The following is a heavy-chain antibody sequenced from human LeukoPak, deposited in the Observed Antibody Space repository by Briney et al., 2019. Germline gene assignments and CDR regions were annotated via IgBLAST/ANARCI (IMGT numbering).Heavy chain of an antibody. CDR2: IYTSGST. Sequence: PSETLSLTCTVSGGSISSYYWSWIRQPAGKGLEWIGRIYTSGSTNYNPSLKSAVTISVDTSKNQFSLKLSSVTAANTAVYYCAKGHRNGGFDCWGQGTLVTVSS. J-gene: IGHJ4*02. V-gene: IGHV4-4*07. D-gene: IGHD3-10*01. CDR1: GGSISSYY. CDR3: AKGHRNGGFDC.